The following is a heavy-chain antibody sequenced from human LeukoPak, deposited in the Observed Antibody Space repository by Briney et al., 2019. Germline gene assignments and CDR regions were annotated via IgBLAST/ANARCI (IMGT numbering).Heavy chain of an antibody. J-gene: IGHJ4*02. V-gene: IGHV3-23*01. D-gene: IGHD4-23*01. CDR3: ANSGNSLDFDY. CDR1: GFFFSSYA. CDR2: ISGSGGST. Sequence: GGSLRLSCAASGFFFSSYAVSWVRQAPGKGLEWVSAISGSGGSTYYADSVKGRFTISRDNSKNTLYLQMNSLRAEDTAVYYCANSGNSLDFDYWGQGTLVTVSS.